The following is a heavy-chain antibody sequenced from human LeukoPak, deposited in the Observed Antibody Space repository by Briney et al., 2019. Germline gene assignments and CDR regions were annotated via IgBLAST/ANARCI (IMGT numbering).Heavy chain of an antibody. CDR2: IIPIFGTA. D-gene: IGHD5-12*01. V-gene: IGHV1-69*05. Sequence: GASVKVSCKASGGTFSSYAISWVRQAPGQGLEWMGGIIPIFGTANYAQKFQGRVTITRNTSISTAYMELSSLRSEDTAVYYCARGHSGYASVDYWGQGTLVTVSS. CDR1: GGTFSSYA. J-gene: IGHJ4*02. CDR3: ARGHSGYASVDY.